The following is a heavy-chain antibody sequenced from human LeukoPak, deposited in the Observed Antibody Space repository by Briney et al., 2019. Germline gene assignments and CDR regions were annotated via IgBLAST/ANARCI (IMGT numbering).Heavy chain of an antibody. J-gene: IGHJ6*04. Sequence: GASVKVSCKASGYTFTSYAMHWVRQAPGQRLEWMGWINAGNGNTKYSQKFQGRVTITRDTSASTAYMELSSLRSEDTAVYYCARDGPVVRGVMNYYYGMDVWGKGTTVTVSS. CDR1: GYTFTSYA. CDR2: INAGNGNT. D-gene: IGHD3-10*01. V-gene: IGHV1-3*01. CDR3: ARDGPVVRGVMNYYYGMDV.